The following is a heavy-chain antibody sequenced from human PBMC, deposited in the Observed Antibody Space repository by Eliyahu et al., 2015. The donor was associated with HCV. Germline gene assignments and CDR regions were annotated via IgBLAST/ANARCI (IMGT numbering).Heavy chain of an antibody. CDR2: ISGSGDST. J-gene: IGHJ5*02. D-gene: IGHD6-19*01. Sequence: EVQLLESGGGLVQPGGSLRLSCAASGFTFMQLARALGRPAGAKGWVGVSAISGSGDSTYYADSVKGRFTISRDNSKNTLYLQINSLRAEDTAVYYCAKEVLIAVAGLGNWFDPWGQGTLVTVSS. CDR3: AKEVLIAVAGLGNWFDP. V-gene: IGHV3-23*01. CDR1: GFTFMQLA.